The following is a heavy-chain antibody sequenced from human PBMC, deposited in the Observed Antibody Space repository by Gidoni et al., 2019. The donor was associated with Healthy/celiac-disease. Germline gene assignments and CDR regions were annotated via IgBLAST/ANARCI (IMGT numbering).Heavy chain of an antibody. V-gene: IGHV1-3*01. CDR3: ARGWEGATLPPYYYGMDV. D-gene: IGHD1-26*01. CDR2: INAGNGNT. Sequence: QFQLVQSGAEVKKPGASVKVSCKASGYTFTSYAMHWVRQAPGQRLEWMGWINAGNGNTKYSQKFQGRVTITRDTSASTAYMELSSLRSEDTAVYYCARGWEGATLPPYYYGMDVWGQGTTVTVSS. CDR1: GYTFTSYA. J-gene: IGHJ6*02.